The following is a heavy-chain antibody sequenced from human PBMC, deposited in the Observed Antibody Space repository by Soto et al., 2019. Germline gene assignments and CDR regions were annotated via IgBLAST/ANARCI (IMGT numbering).Heavy chain of an antibody. CDR3: AKGGAAYSTLLMSQFFFDF. CDR1: GFTFSNYA. J-gene: IGHJ4*02. D-gene: IGHD2-2*01. CDR2: FSVSDTTTCSDCASDTDTDT. V-gene: IGHV3-23*01. Sequence: EVQLLESGGGLVQPGGSLRLSCSASGFTFSNYAMSWVRQAPAKGLEWVSTFSVSDTTTCSDCASDTDTDTYYAPSVKGRFTISRDDSKKTLYLQMTRLRAEDTAVYYCAKGGAAYSTLLMSQFFFDFWGQGSLVTVSS.